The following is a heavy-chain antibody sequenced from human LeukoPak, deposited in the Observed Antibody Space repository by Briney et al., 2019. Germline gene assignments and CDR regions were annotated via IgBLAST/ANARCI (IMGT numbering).Heavy chain of an antibody. CDR3: ASGSSYYSFDL. Sequence: GGSLRLSCAVSGFTFSSYTLNWVRQAPGKGLEWVSSISSGSSYIYYADSVKGRFTISRDNAKHSLFLQLNSLRAEDTAVYYCASGSSYYSFDLWGQGALVTVSS. J-gene: IGHJ4*02. CDR2: ISSGSSYI. D-gene: IGHD1-26*01. V-gene: IGHV3-21*01. CDR1: GFTFSSYT.